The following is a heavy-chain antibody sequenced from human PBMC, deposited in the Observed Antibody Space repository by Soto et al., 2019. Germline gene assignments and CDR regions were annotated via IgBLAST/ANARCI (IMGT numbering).Heavy chain of an antibody. D-gene: IGHD6-13*01. Sequence: EVQLLESGGALEHPGGSLRLSCAASGFAFSTYAMTWVRQAPGKGLEWVSVISGSGGSSYYAASVKGRFTISRDNSKNTQYLKMNCLRAENTALYYCAKVTKGAAAGRYEYYKYGMDVWGQGTTVTVSS. CDR1: GFAFSTYA. V-gene: IGHV3-23*01. CDR2: ISGSGGSS. CDR3: AKVTKGAAAGRYEYYKYGMDV. J-gene: IGHJ6*02.